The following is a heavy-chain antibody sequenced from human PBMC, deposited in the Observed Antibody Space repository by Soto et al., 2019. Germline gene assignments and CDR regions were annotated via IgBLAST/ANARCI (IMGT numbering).Heavy chain of an antibody. CDR3: ARVSPRGGYSGYDLDRPGHYYYGMDV. Sequence: SVKVSCKASGGTFSSYAISWVRQAPGQGLEWMGGIIPIFGTANYAQKFQGRVTITADKSTSTAYMELSSLRPEDTAVYYCARVSPRGGYSGYDLDRPGHYYYGMDVWGQGTTVPSP. CDR1: GGTFSSYA. V-gene: IGHV1-69*06. J-gene: IGHJ6*02. CDR2: IIPIFGTA. D-gene: IGHD5-12*01.